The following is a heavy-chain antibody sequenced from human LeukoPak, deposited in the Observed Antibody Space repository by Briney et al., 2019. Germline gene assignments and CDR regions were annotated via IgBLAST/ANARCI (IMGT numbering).Heavy chain of an antibody. D-gene: IGHD1-26*01. CDR1: GGSFSGYY. Sequence: SETLSLTCAVYGGSFSGYYWSWIRQPPGKGLEWIGETNHSGSTNYNPSLKSRVTISVDTSKNQFSLKLSSVAAADTAVYYCARGTHDTQNKPVGATDFDYWGQGTLVTVSS. CDR2: TNHSGST. J-gene: IGHJ4*02. CDR3: ARGTHDTQNKPVGATDFDY. V-gene: IGHV4-34*01.